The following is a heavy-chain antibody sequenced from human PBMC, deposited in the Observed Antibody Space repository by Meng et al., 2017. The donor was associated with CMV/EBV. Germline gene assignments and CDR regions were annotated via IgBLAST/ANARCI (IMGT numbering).Heavy chain of an antibody. V-gene: IGHV4-39*07. CDR3: ARAHYSSSWYSLGGGAFDI. D-gene: IGHD6-13*01. J-gene: IGHJ3*02. CDR1: GGSISSSSYY. Sequence: GSLRLSCTVSGGSISSSSYYWGWIRQPPGKGLEWSGSIYYSGSTYYNPSLKSRVTISVDTSKNQFSLKLSSVTAADTAVYYCARAHYSSSWYSLGGGAFDIWGQGTMVTVSS. CDR2: IYYSGST.